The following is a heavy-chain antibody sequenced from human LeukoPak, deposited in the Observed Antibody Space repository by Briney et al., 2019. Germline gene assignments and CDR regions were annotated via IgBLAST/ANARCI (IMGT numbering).Heavy chain of an antibody. J-gene: IGHJ4*02. CDR3: ASTGQLNY. CDR1: GFTFTSYW. V-gene: IGHV3-7*01. Sequence: PGGSLRLSCAASGFTFTSYWMTWVRRAPGKGLEWVASIKPVGSVTYYVDSVKGRFTISRDNARNSLYLQMNSLRAEDTAVYYCASTGQLNYWGQGTLVTVSS. D-gene: IGHD6-13*01. CDR2: IKPVGSVT.